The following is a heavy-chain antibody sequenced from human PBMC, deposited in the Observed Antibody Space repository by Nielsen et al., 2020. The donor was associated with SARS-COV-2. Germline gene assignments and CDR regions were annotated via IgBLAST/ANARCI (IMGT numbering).Heavy chain of an antibody. Sequence: GGSLRLSCAASGFTFSSYGMHWVRQAPGKGLEWVAVIWYDGSNKYYADSVKGRFTISRDNSKNTLYLQMNSLRAEDTAVYYCARDTAGIAAAGIDYWGQGTLVTVSS. J-gene: IGHJ4*02. CDR1: GFTFSSYG. CDR2: IWYDGSNK. CDR3: ARDTAGIAAAGIDY. D-gene: IGHD6-13*01. V-gene: IGHV3-33*01.